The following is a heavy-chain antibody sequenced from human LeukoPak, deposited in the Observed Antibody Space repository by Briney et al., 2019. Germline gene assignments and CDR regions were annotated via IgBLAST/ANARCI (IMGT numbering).Heavy chain of an antibody. CDR1: GGTFSSYA. Sequence: ASVKVSCKASGGTFSSYAISWVRQAPGQGLEWMGWINPNSGGTNYAQKFQGRVTMTRDTSISTAYMEMSRLRSDDTAVYYCARESVPAVAARRGLNYWGQGTLVAVSS. J-gene: IGHJ4*02. CDR3: ARESVPAVAARRGLNY. D-gene: IGHD6-6*01. CDR2: INPNSGGT. V-gene: IGHV1-2*02.